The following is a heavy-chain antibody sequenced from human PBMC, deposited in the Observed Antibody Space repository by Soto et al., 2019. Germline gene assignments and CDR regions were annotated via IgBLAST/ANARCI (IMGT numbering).Heavy chain of an antibody. CDR2: IKQDGSEE. V-gene: IGHV3-7*03. D-gene: IGHD3-3*02. J-gene: IGHJ6*02. CDR3: VITHFESWSFNCYGMDV. CDR1: GQTFNRYW. Sequence: DVQLAESGGGLVQPGGSLRLSCVASGQTFNRYWMSWVRQAPGKGLEWVANIKQDGSEEYYVDSVKGRFTISRDNAKKSLYLQMNSLRAEDTAMYYCVITHFESWSFNCYGMDVWGQGITVTVSS.